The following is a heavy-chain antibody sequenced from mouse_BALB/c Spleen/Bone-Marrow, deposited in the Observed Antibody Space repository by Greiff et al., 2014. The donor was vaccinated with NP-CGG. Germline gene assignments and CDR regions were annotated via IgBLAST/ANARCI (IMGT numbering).Heavy chain of an antibody. Sequence: VHVKQSGAELVKPGASVKLSCTASGFNIKDTYMHWVKQRPEQGLEWIGRIDPANGNTKYDPKFQGKATITADTSSNTAYRQLSSLTSEDPAVYYCVRSLYDGYFSWFAYWGQGTLVTVSA. J-gene: IGHJ3*01. D-gene: IGHD2-3*01. CDR1: GFNIKDTY. CDR3: VRSLYDGYFSWFAY. CDR2: IDPANGNT. V-gene: IGHV14-3*02.